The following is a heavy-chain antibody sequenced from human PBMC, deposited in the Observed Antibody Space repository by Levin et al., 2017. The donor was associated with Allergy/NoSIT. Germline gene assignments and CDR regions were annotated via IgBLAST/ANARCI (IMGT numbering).Heavy chain of an antibody. V-gene: IGHV3-74*01. CDR2: INSDGSST. D-gene: IGHD1-26*01. CDR3: ARDEGATSMGYNWFDP. CDR1: GFTFSSYW. J-gene: IGHJ5*02. Sequence: SCAASGFTFSSYWMHWVRQAPGKGLVWVSRINSDGSSTSYADSVKGRFTISRDNAKNTLYLQMNSLRAEDTAVYYCARDEGATSMGYNWFDPWGQGTLVTVSS.